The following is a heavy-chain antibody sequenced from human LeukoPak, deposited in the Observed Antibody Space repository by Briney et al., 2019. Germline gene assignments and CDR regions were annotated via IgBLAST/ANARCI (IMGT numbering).Heavy chain of an antibody. CDR3: ARVHKRKTTSSMIVVVDAFDI. J-gene: IGHJ3*02. D-gene: IGHD3-22*01. Sequence: SETLSLTCTVSGGSISSSSYYWGWIRQPPGKGLEWIGSIYYSGSTYYNPSLKSRVTISVDTSKNQFSLKLSSVTAADTAVYYCARVHKRKTTSSMIVVVDAFDIWGQGTMVTVSS. CDR1: GGSISSSSYY. V-gene: IGHV4-39*07. CDR2: IYYSGST.